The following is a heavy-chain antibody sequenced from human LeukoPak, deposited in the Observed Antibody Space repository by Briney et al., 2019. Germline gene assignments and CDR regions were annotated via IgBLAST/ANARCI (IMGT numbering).Heavy chain of an antibody. CDR2: IYTSGST. D-gene: IGHD4-11*01. V-gene: IGHV4-61*02. CDR1: GGSISSGSYY. Sequence: SQTLSLTCNVSGGSISSGSYYWSWIRQPAGKGLEWIGRIYTSGSTNYNPSLKSRVTISVDTSKNQFSLKLSSVTAADTAVYYCARTFHDYPHYFDYWGQGTLVTVSS. CDR3: ARTFHDYPHYFDY. J-gene: IGHJ4*02.